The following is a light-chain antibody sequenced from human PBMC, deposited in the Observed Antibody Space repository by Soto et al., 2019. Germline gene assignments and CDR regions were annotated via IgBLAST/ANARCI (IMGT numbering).Light chain of an antibody. V-gene: IGKV3-20*01. Sequence: EIVLTQSPGTLSLSPGDRATLACRASQSINSRYLAWYQQTPGQAPRLLIYATSHRATGIPARFSGSGSGTDFTLTISRLEPEDFAVYYCQHQGTFGQGTRLEIK. J-gene: IGKJ5*01. CDR2: ATS. CDR1: QSINSRY. CDR3: QHQGT.